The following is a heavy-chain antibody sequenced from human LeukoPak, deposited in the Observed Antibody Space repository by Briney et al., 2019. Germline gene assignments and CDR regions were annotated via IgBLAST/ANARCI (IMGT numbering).Heavy chain of an antibody. V-gene: IGHV3-20*04. Sequence: GGSLRLSCAASGFTFDDYGMSWVRQAPGKGLEWVSGLNWKGGSTGYADSVKGRFTISRDNAKNTLYLQMNSLRAEDTAVYYCAHLLFSPYCGGDCYAATSDYWGQGTLVTVSS. CDR2: LNWKGGST. J-gene: IGHJ4*02. CDR3: AHLLFSPYCGGDCYAATSDY. CDR1: GFTFDDYG. D-gene: IGHD2-21*02.